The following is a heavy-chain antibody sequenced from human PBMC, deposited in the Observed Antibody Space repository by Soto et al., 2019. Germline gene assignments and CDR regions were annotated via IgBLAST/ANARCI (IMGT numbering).Heavy chain of an antibody. V-gene: IGHV3-53*01. D-gene: IGHD3-9*01. Sequence: EVQLVESGGGLIQPGGSLRLSCTASGFTVSSNYMSWVRQAPGKGLEWVSVIYSGGSTYYADAATGRFTISSDISKNTLYLQMNVLRAEDTAGYYCARFSGYPKYYLDGWGQGTLVTVSS. J-gene: IGHJ4*02. CDR2: IYSGGST. CDR1: GFTVSSNY. CDR3: ARFSGYPKYYLDG.